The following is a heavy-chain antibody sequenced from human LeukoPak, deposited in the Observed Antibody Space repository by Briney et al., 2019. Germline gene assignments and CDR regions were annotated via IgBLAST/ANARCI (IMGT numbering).Heavy chain of an antibody. D-gene: IGHD2-21*01. Sequence: GGSLRLSCAASGFTFRSYSMNWVRQAPGKGLEWVSAISTRGGSTYYADSVKGRFTISRDNSKNTLYLLMNSLRAEDTALYYCAKAPRGDAVSGQGTTVTVSS. CDR2: ISTRGGST. V-gene: IGHV3-23*01. J-gene: IGHJ6*02. CDR1: GFTFRSYS. CDR3: AKAPRGDAV.